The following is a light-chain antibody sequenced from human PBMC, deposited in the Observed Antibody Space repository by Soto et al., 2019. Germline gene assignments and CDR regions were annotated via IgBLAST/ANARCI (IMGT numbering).Light chain of an antibody. CDR1: PSVSSY. V-gene: IGKV3-11*01. CDR2: DAS. CDR3: QQRSYWPPIT. Sequence: EIVLPQSPATLSLSPGERTTLSCRDSPSVSSYLAWYQPKPGQAPRLLIYDASNRATGIPDRCSGSGSGTDFTLTIISLQPEEFAVYYCQQRSYWPPITFGQGTRLEIK. J-gene: IGKJ5*01.